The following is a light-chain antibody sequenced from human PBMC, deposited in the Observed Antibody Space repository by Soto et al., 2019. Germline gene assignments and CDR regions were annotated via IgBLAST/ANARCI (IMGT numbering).Light chain of an antibody. CDR1: SSNIGNNF. CDR2: RDS. CDR3: AAWDDSLNVF. Sequence: QSVLTQPPSVSGTPGQRVTISCSGSSSNIGNNFVYWYQQLPGTAPSLLIYRDSQRPPRVPDRFSASKSGASASLTISGLRSEDEADYYCAAWDDSLNVFFGGGTKLTVL. J-gene: IGLJ2*01. V-gene: IGLV1-47*01.